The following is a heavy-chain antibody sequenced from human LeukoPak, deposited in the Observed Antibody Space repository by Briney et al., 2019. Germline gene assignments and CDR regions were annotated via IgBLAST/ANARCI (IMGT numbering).Heavy chain of an antibody. D-gene: IGHD3-10*01. Sequence: GGSLRLFCGASGFIFSSYGINWVRQAPGKGLEWVSGISPSGDITYYADSVKGRFTISRDNSKNTLYLQMNSLRVEDTAVYYCARDSSMLRGPLVIYYFDFWGQGTLVTVSS. CDR2: ISPSGDIT. CDR3: ARDSSMLRGPLVIYYFDF. V-gene: IGHV3-23*01. J-gene: IGHJ4*02. CDR1: GFIFSSYG.